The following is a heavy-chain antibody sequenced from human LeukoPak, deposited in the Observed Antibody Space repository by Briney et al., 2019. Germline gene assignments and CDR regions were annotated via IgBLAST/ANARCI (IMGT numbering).Heavy chain of an antibody. Sequence: SETLSLTCAVYGGSFSAYYWSWIRQPPGKGLEWIGEINHSGSTNYNPSLKSRVTISVDTSKNQFSLKLSSVTAADTAVYYCARRYYYYYYYMDVWGKGTTVTVSS. CDR1: GGSFSAYY. CDR3: ARRYYYYYYYMDV. J-gene: IGHJ6*03. V-gene: IGHV4-34*01. D-gene: IGHD3-16*02. CDR2: INHSGST.